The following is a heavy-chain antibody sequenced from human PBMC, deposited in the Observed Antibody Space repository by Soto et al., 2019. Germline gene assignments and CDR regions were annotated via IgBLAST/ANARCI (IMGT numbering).Heavy chain of an antibody. CDR1: GFTFSSYA. CDR3: ARVPSSSGRAHFNY. CDR2: ISYDGSNK. J-gene: IGHJ4*02. D-gene: IGHD2-15*01. Sequence: QVQLVESGGGVVQPGRSLRLSCAASGFTFSSYAMHWVRQAPGKGLEWVAVISYDGSNKYYADSVKGRFTISRDNSKNTLSLQMNSLRAEDTAVYYCARVPSSSGRAHFNYWGQGKLVTVSS. V-gene: IGHV3-30-3*01.